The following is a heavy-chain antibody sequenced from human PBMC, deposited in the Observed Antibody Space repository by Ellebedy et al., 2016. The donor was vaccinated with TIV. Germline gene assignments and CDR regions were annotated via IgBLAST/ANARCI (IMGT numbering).Heavy chain of an antibody. V-gene: IGHV3-48*01. CDR1: GFTFSSFS. CDR2: ISSASSTI. D-gene: IGHD5-18*01. J-gene: IGHJ4*02. CDR3: AKGVQIAMVLVTFDY. Sequence: GESLKISCAASGFTFSSFSMNWVRQAPGKGLEWVSYISSASSTIYYAGSVRGRFTVSRDKSKNTLYLQMNSLRAEDTAVYYCAKGVQIAMVLVTFDYWGQGTLVTVSS.